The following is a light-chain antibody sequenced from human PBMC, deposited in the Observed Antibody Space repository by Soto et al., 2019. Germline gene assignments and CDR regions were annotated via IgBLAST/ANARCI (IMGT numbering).Light chain of an antibody. CDR3: QQYGSSSSWT. V-gene: IGKV3-20*01. Sequence: DIVMTQSPATLSESTGERATLSCRASQSVSSNLAWYQQKPGQAPRLLIYGASSRATGIPDRFSGSGSGTDFTLTINRLEPEDFAVYYCQQYGSSSSWTFGQGAKVDIK. J-gene: IGKJ1*01. CDR2: GAS. CDR1: QSVSSN.